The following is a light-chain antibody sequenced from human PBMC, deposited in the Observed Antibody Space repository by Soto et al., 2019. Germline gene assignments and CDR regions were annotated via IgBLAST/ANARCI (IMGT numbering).Light chain of an antibody. CDR3: SSYTSSSTLYV. J-gene: IGLJ1*01. V-gene: IGLV2-14*01. CDR2: DVS. Sequence: QSVLTQPASVSGSPGQSITISCTGTSSDVGGYNYVSWYQQHPGKAPKLMIYDVSNRPSGVSNRFSGSKSGNTASLTISGLQVEDEADYYCSSYTSSSTLYVFGTGPKLTVL. CDR1: SSDVGGYNY.